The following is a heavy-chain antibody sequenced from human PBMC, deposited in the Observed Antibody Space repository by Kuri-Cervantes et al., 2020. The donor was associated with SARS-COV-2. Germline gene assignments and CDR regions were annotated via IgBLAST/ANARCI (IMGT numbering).Heavy chain of an antibody. V-gene: IGHV4-39*01. D-gene: IGHD6-13*01. Sequence: GSLRLSCTVSGGSISSSSYYWGWLRQPPGKGLEWIGSIYYSGSTYYNPSLKSRVTISVDTSKNQFSLKLSSVTAADTAVYYCARRANGSSWYGYYYCYGMDVWGQGTTVTVSS. CDR2: IYYSGST. CDR1: GGSISSSSYY. J-gene: IGHJ6*02. CDR3: ARRANGSSWYGYYYCYGMDV.